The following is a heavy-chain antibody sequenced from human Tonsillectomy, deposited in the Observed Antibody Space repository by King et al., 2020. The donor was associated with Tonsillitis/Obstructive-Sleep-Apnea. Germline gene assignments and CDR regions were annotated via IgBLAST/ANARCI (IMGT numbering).Heavy chain of an antibody. J-gene: IGHJ4*02. CDR2: IKPNSGGT. CDR3: ARGKWPSFLLFDY. V-gene: IGHV1-2*02. CDR1: GYTFTGYY. Sequence: QLVQSGAEVKKPGASVKVSCKASGYTFTGYYMHWVRQATGQGLEWMGWIKPNSGGTNYAQKFQGRVTMTRDTSISTAYMELSRLRSDDTAVYYCARGKWPSFLLFDYWGQGTLVTVSS. D-gene: IGHD2/OR15-2a*01.